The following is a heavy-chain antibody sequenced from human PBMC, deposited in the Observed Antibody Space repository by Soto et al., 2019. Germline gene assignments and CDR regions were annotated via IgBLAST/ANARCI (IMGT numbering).Heavy chain of an antibody. V-gene: IGHV4-34*01. Sequence: LXLTCAFYAGSCSVYYWSWIRQPPVKGLEWIGEINHSGSTNYNPSLKSRVTISVDTSKNQFSLKLSSVTAADTAVYYCARGGEYYDFWSGYYLSYGMDVWGQGTTVTVSS. CDR2: INHSGST. D-gene: IGHD3-3*01. CDR3: ARGGEYYDFWSGYYLSYGMDV. J-gene: IGHJ6*02. CDR1: AGSCSVYY.